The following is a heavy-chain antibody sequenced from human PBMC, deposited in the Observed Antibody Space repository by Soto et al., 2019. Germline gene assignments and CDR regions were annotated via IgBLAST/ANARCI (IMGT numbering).Heavy chain of an antibody. CDR2: ISWDGRST. J-gene: IGHJ4*02. CDR3: GKDGAITDYTYLDY. D-gene: IGHD1-26*01. CDR1: GFTFDDYS. Sequence: EVQLVESGGVVVQPGESLRLSCAASGFTFDDYSMHWVRQAPGKGLEWVSLISWDGRSTYYADSVKGRFTVSRDNSKNSLYLQMNSLTTEDTAFYSCGKDGAITDYTYLDYWGQGALVTVSS. V-gene: IGHV3-43*01.